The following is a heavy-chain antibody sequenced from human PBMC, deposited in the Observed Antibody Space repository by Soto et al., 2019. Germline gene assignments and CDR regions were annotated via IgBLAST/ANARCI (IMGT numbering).Heavy chain of an antibody. Sequence: EVQLLESGGGLVQPGGSLRLSCAASGFTFSSYAMSWVRQAPGKGLEWVSAISGSGGSTYYADSVKGRFTISRDNSKNTLYLQMNSLRAEDTAVYYCAKGVAVAGTRNRGYWYFDLWGRGTLVTVSS. J-gene: IGHJ2*01. V-gene: IGHV3-23*01. CDR2: ISGSGGST. CDR3: AKGVAVAGTRNRGYWYFDL. CDR1: GFTFSSYA. D-gene: IGHD6-19*01.